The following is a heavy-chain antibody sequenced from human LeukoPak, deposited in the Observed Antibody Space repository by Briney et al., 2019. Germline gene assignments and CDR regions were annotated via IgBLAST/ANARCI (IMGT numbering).Heavy chain of an antibody. D-gene: IGHD6-13*01. V-gene: IGHV3-30-3*01. CDR3: TREAGYGSSWPLDY. CDR1: GFTFKNYG. Sequence: PGRSLRLSCAASGFTFKNYGLHWVRQAPGKGLEGVAGTSYDGTNKYYADSVKGRFTISRDNSKNTLHLQMDSLRPEDTAVYYCTREAGYGSSWPLDYWGQGNLVTVSS. J-gene: IGHJ4*02. CDR2: TSYDGTNK.